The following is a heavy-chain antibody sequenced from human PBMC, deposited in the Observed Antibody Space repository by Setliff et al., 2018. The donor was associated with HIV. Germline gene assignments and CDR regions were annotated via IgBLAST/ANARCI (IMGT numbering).Heavy chain of an antibody. CDR2: IRGKAYGETA. J-gene: IGHJ4*02. CDR3: ARGVPAVTGYHFDY. Sequence: QPGGSLRLSCTASGFTFGDYAVSWVRQAPGKGLEWVGFIRGKAYGETADFAASLKGRFTISRDDSKSIAYLQMNSLKTEDTAVYYCARGVPAVTGYHFDYWGQGTLVTVSS. CDR1: GFTFGDYA. V-gene: IGHV3-49*04. D-gene: IGHD6-19*01.